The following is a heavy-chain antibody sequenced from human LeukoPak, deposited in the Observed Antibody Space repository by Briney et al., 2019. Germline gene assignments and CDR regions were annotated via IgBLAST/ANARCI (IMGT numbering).Heavy chain of an antibody. CDR3: ARGGTAMVLYY. Sequence: GGSLRVSCAASGFTVSSNYMSWVRQAPGKGLEWVAVIYSGGSTYCADSVKGRFTISRDNSKNTLYLQMNSLRAEDTAVYYCARGGTAMVLYYWGQGTLVTVSS. CDR2: IYSGGST. D-gene: IGHD5-18*01. V-gene: IGHV3-66*01. J-gene: IGHJ4*02. CDR1: GFTVSSNY.